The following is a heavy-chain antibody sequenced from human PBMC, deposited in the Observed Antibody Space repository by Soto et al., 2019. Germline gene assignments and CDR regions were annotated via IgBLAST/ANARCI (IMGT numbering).Heavy chain of an antibody. CDR1: GGTFSSYT. CDR2: IIPILGIA. J-gene: IGHJ4*02. D-gene: IGHD5-12*01. Sequence: QVQLVQSGAEVKKPGSSVKVSCKASGGTFSSYTISWVRQAPGQGLEWMGRIIPILGIANYAQKFQGRVTITADKSTSTAYMALSSLRSEDTAVYYCARERPDIVATGLDYWGQGTLVTVSS. V-gene: IGHV1-69*08. CDR3: ARERPDIVATGLDY.